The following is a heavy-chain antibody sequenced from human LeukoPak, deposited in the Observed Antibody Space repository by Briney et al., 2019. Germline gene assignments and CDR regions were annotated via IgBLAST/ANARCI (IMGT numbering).Heavy chain of an antibody. CDR1: GGSISSHY. V-gene: IGHV4-59*11. CDR3: ARDRGNDY. CDR2: NYYSGST. J-gene: IGHJ4*02. D-gene: IGHD3-10*01. Sequence: SETLSLTCTVSGGSISSHYWSWIRQPPGKGLEWIGYNYYSGSTNYNPSLKSRVTISVDTSKNQFSLKLSSVTAADTAVYYCARDRGNDYWGQGTLVTVSS.